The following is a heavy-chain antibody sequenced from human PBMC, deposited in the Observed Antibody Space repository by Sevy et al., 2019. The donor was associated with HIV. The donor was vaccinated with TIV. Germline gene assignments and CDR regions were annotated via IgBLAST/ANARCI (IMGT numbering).Heavy chain of an antibody. V-gene: IGHV3-30*18. Sequence: GGSLRLSCAASGFTFSSYGMHWVRQAPGKGLEWVAVISYDGSNKYYADSVKGRFTISRDNSKNTLYLQMNSLRAEDTAEYYGANALGVGVGATRSFYYYYGMDVWGQGTTVTVSS. CDR1: GFTFSSYG. CDR3: ANALGVGVGATRSFYYYYGMDV. CDR2: ISYDGSNK. D-gene: IGHD1-26*01. J-gene: IGHJ6*02.